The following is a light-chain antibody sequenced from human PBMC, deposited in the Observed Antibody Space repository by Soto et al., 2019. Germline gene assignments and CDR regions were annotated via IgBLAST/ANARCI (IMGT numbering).Light chain of an antibody. V-gene: IGKV3-20*01. CDR1: QSVSNSY. Sequence: EIVLTQSPVTLSLSPGERATLSCRASQSVSNSYLAWYQQKPGQAPRLLIYEASSRATGIPDRCSGSGSGTDFPLIISRLDPEDFAVYYCQQYGSSPPYTFGQGTKLEIK. CDR3: QQYGSSPPYT. CDR2: EAS. J-gene: IGKJ2*01.